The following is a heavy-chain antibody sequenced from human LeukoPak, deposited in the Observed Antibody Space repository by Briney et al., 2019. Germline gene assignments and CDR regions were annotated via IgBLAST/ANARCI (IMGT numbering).Heavy chain of an antibody. CDR3: AKPETYYYDRSGYYYGY. CDR2: ISGSSGST. Sequence: GGSLRLSCAASGFTFSSYAMSWVRQAPGKGLEWVSAISGSSGSTYYADSVKGRFTISRDTSKNTLYLQMNSLRAEDTAVYYCAKPETYYYDRSGYYYGYWGQGTLVTVSS. V-gene: IGHV3-23*01. J-gene: IGHJ4*02. D-gene: IGHD3-22*01. CDR1: GFTFSSYA.